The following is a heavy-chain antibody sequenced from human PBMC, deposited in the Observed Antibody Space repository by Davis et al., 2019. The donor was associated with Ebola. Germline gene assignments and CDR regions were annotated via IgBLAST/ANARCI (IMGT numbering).Heavy chain of an antibody. V-gene: IGHV4-34*01. Sequence: MPSETLSLTCAVYGGSFSGYYWSWIRQPPGKGLEWIGEINHSGSTNYNPSLKSRVTISVDTSKNQFSLKLSSVTAADTAVYYCARHNYDFWSGHNWFDPWGQGTLVTVSS. CDR3: ARHNYDFWSGHNWFDP. J-gene: IGHJ5*02. CDR1: GGSFSGYY. CDR2: INHSGST. D-gene: IGHD3-3*01.